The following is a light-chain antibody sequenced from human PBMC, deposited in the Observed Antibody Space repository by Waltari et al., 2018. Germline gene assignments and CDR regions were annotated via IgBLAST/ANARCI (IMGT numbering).Light chain of an antibody. J-gene: IGLJ1*01. CDR1: SSDVGNYNL. V-gene: IGLV2-23*02. CDR2: EVT. CDR3: CSYAGLGIYV. Sequence: QSGLTQPASVSGSPGQSITISCTGASSDVGNYNLVSWYQQYPGKAPKLMVYEVTERTSGVSDRFSGSKSGNTASLTIFRLQSEDEADYYCCSYAGLGIYVFGTGTKVTVL.